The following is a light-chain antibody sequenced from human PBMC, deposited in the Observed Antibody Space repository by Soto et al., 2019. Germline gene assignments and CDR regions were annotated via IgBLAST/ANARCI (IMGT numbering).Light chain of an antibody. V-gene: IGKV3-11*01. J-gene: IGKJ4*01. CDR1: QSVSSY. CDR3: QHRSNWPLT. CDR2: DAS. Sequence: EIVLTRSPATLSLSPGERCTLSCRASQSVSSYLAWYQQKPGQAPRLLIYDASNRATGIPARFSGSGSGTDFPLTISSLEPEDFAVYYCQHRSNWPLTFGGGTKVDIK.